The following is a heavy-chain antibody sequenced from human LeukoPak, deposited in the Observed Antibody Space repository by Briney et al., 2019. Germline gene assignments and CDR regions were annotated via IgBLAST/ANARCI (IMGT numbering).Heavy chain of an antibody. CDR3: ARPAVLPGDYYYYGMDV. D-gene: IGHD4/OR15-4a*01. J-gene: IGHJ6*02. CDR1: EYTFTSYA. Sequence: ASVKVSCKASEYTFTSYAMNWVRQAPGQGLEWMGWINTNTGNPTYAQGFTGRFVFSLDTSVSTAYLQISSLKAEDTAVYYCARPAVLPGDYYYYGMDVWGQGTTVTVSS. CDR2: INTNTGNP. V-gene: IGHV7-4-1*02.